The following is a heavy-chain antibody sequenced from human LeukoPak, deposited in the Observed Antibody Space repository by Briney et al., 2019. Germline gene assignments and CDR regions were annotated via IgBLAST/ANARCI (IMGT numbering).Heavy chain of an antibody. Sequence: GGSLRLSCAASGFTFNKYGMHWVRQAPGKGLEWVAVIWYDESRKYYADSVKGRFTISRDTSKNTLYVQMNSLRVEDTAVHYCAKDEGSGIFDYWGQGTLVTVSS. D-gene: IGHD3-10*01. CDR1: GFTFNKYG. CDR3: AKDEGSGIFDY. V-gene: IGHV3-33*06. CDR2: IWYDESRK. J-gene: IGHJ4*02.